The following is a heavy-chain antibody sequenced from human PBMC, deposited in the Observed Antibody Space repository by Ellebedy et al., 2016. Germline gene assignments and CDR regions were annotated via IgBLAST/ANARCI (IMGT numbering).Heavy chain of an antibody. CDR2: MNPNSGNT. V-gene: IGHV1-8*01. CDR3: ATTNRPNSGSGSYRGLDAFDI. J-gene: IGHJ3*02. Sequence: ASVKVSXXASGYTFTSYDINWVRQATGQGLEWMGWMNPNSGNTGYAQKFQGRVTMTRDTSTSTVYMELSSLRSEDTAVYYCATTNRPNSGSGSYRGLDAFDIWGQGTMVIVSS. D-gene: IGHD3-10*01. CDR1: GYTFTSYD.